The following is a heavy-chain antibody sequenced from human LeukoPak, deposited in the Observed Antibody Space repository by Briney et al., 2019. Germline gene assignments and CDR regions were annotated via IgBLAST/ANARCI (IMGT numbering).Heavy chain of an antibody. J-gene: IGHJ6*02. CDR3: ARWVTMIVGHYGMDV. CDR2: INPNSGGT. D-gene: IGHD3-22*01. V-gene: IGHV1-2*02. CDR1: GYTFTGYY. Sequence: ASVKVSCKASGYTFTGYYMHWVRQAPGQGLEWMGWINPNSGGTNYAQKFQGRVTMTRDTSISTAYMELSRLRSDDPAVYYCARWVTMIVGHYGMDVWGQGTTVTVSS.